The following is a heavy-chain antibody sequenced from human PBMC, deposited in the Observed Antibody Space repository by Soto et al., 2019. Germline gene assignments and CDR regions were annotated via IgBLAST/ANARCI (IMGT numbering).Heavy chain of an antibody. J-gene: IGHJ4*02. CDR2: IPDDGRNK. Sequence: QVQLVESGGGVVQPGRSLRLSCAASGFTFSSYGMHWVRQAPGKGLEWVAVIPDDGRNKYYADSVKGRFTISRDNSKNTLYLQMNSLRAEDTAVYYCAKVFIGNTWYGRPAYDFWGQGALFTVSS. CDR1: GFTFSSYG. CDR3: AKVFIGNTWYGRPAYDF. V-gene: IGHV3-30*18. D-gene: IGHD6-13*01.